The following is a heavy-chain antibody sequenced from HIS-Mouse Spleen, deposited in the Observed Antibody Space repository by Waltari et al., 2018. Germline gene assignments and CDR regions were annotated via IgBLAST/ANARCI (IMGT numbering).Heavy chain of an antibody. V-gene: IGHV4-39*07. CDR2: IYYSGST. Sequence: QLQLQESGPGLVKPSETLSLTCTVSGGSISSSSYYWGWIRKPPGKGLEWIGSIYYSGSTYYSPTLKGQGTRSVDTSKNQFSLKLSSVTAADTAVYYCAREIPYSSSWYDWYFDLWGRGTLVTVSS. CDR1: GGSISSSSYY. D-gene: IGHD6-13*01. J-gene: IGHJ2*01. CDR3: AREIPYSSSWYDWYFDL.